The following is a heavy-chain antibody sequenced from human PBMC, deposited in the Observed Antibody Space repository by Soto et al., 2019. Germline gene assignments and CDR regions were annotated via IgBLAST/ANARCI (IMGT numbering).Heavy chain of an antibody. CDR1: GGTFNSYT. CDR3: ASWRSYSGSYCFDY. J-gene: IGHJ4*02. D-gene: IGHD1-26*01. V-gene: IGHV1-69*06. CDR2: VVPMYDSV. Sequence: SVKVSCKASGGTFNSYTINWVRQAPGRGLEWVGQVVPMYDSVNYAENFQGRVTNTADKSTKTAYMELTSLRSEDTALYFCASWRSYSGSYCFDYWGQGTLVTVSS.